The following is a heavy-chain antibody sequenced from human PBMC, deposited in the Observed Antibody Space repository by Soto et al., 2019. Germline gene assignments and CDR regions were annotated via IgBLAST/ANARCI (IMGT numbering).Heavy chain of an antibody. V-gene: IGHV4-59*02. D-gene: IGHD2-15*01. CDR1: GGSVSSYY. Sequence: SGALSLTCTVSGGSVSSYYWTWIRQLPGKGLEWIGYMYYSGSTNYNPSLKSRVTISVDTSKNQFSLKLSSVTAADTAVYYCARLGYCSGGSCYPEYNWFDPWGQGTLVTVSS. CDR2: MYYSGST. J-gene: IGHJ5*02. CDR3: ARLGYCSGGSCYPEYNWFDP.